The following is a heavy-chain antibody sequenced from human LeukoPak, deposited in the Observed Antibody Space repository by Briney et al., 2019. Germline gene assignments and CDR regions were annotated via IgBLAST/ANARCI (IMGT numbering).Heavy chain of an antibody. CDR3: AKAYRYYYDSSGYYYFDY. J-gene: IGHJ4*02. CDR1: GFSFSLYG. D-gene: IGHD3-22*01. V-gene: IGHV3-30*02. Sequence: QTGGSLRLPCGASGFSFSLYGMHWVRQAPGKGLEWVAFIWAAGNDDFYADSVKGRFTISRDNSKNTLYLQMNSLRAEDTAVYYCAKAYRYYYDSSGYYYFDYWGQGTLVTVSS. CDR2: IWAAGNDD.